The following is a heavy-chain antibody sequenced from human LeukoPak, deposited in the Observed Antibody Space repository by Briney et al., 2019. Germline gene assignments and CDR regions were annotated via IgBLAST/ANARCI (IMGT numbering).Heavy chain of an antibody. V-gene: IGHV3-48*03. CDR1: GFTFSSYE. Sequence: PGGSLRLSCAASGFTFSSYEMNWVRQAPGKGLEWVSYISSSGSTIYYADSVKGRFTISRDNAKNTLYLQMNSLRAEDTAVYYCAKGDSSGWYSYFDYWGQGTLVTVSS. CDR2: ISSSGSTI. D-gene: IGHD6-19*01. CDR3: AKGDSSGWYSYFDY. J-gene: IGHJ4*02.